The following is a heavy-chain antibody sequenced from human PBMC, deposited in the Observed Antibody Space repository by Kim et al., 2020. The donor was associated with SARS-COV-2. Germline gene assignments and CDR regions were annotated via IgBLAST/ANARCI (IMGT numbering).Heavy chain of an antibody. D-gene: IGHD5-12*01. CDR3: ARARNDYSDSGPVYYYYYAMDV. J-gene: IGHJ6*02. V-gene: IGHV1-69*13. Sequence: SVKVSCKASGGTFSSYAFSWVRQAPGQGLEWMGGIIPIFERTNYAQKFEGRVTITADESTSTAYMDLSSLKSEDTAVYYCARARNDYSDSGPVYYYYYAMDVWGQGTTVTVSS. CDR1: GGTFSSYA. CDR2: IIPIFERT.